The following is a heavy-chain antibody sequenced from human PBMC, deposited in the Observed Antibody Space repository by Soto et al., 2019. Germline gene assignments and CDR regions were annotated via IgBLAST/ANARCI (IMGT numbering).Heavy chain of an antibody. CDR1: GGTFSSYV. D-gene: IGHD2-15*01. V-gene: IGHV1-69*01. CDR2: IIPVSGTA. Sequence: QVHLEQSGAEVKKPGSSVKVSCKFSGGTFSSYVIIWVRQAPGQGLEWMGGIIPVSGTANYAQKFHGRVTISADAATNTAYVELSSVRFDDTAVYYCAKVDRSVAVVGWFDPWGQGTLVTVSS. CDR3: AKVDRSVAVVGWFDP. J-gene: IGHJ5*02.